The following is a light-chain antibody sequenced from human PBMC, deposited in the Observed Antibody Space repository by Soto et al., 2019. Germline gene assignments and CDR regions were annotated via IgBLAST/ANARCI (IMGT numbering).Light chain of an antibody. CDR1: SSNVGSND. V-gene: IGLV1-47*01. J-gene: IGLJ3*02. Sequence: QSVLTQPPSTSGTPGQRVTIYCSGSSSNVGSNDVYWYQHFPGAAPHLLIYRNNRRPSAVPDRFSGSKSGSAVSLAISGLRSEDEADYYCASWDDTLSGPVFGGGTKVTVL. CDR2: RNN. CDR3: ASWDDTLSGPV.